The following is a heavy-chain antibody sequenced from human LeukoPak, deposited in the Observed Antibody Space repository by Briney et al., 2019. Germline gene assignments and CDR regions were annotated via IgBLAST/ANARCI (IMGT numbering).Heavy chain of an antibody. Sequence: ASVRVSCKASGYTFTSYGISWVRQAPGQGLEWMGWISAYNGNTNYAQKLQGRVTMTTDTSTSTAYMELRSLRSDDTAAYYCARDLGGYSSSWYQENKLDYWGQGTLVTVSS. J-gene: IGHJ4*02. CDR2: ISAYNGNT. V-gene: IGHV1-18*01. D-gene: IGHD6-13*01. CDR1: GYTFTSYG. CDR3: ARDLGGYSSSWYQENKLDY.